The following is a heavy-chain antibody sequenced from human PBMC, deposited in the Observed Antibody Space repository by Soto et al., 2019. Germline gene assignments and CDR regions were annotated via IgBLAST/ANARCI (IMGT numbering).Heavy chain of an antibody. CDR2: INPNSGDT. Sequence: ASVKVSCKASGYTFTGYYVHWVRQAPGQGLEWMGWINPNSGDTYLAQRFQGRVTMNRDTSIGTAYMELRGLTSEDTAEYYCAKGGAIVAAGTRVYLYNAMDVGGQGTTVTVSS. CDR1: GYTFTGYY. J-gene: IGHJ6*02. CDR3: AKGGAIVAAGTRVYLYNAMDV. D-gene: IGHD1-26*01. V-gene: IGHV1-2*02.